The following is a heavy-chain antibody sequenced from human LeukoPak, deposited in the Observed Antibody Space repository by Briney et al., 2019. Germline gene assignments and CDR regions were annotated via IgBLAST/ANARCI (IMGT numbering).Heavy chain of an antibody. CDR1: GFIFSSYP. CDR2: ISGSGGST. Sequence: GGSLRLSCAASGFIFSSYPLNWVRQAPGKGLEWVSAISGSGGSTYYADSVKGRFTISRDNSKNTLYLQMNSLRAEDTAVYYCAKLARNYYDSSGYYYVSAFDIWGQGTMVTVSS. J-gene: IGHJ3*02. D-gene: IGHD3-22*01. CDR3: AKLARNYYDSSGYYYVSAFDI. V-gene: IGHV3-23*01.